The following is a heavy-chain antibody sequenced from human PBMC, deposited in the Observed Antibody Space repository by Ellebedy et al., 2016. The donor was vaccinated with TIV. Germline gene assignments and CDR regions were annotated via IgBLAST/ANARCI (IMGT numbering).Heavy chain of an antibody. Sequence: PGGSLRLSCAASGFTFSYYALHWVRQAPGKGLEGVAVISDDVTSEHYGDSVKGRFTISRDNSKNTLYMQMNSLRVEDTAVYYCAVSRLAAAGFYYFDFWGQGTLVTVSS. CDR2: ISDDVTSE. J-gene: IGHJ4*02. CDR1: GFTFSYYA. CDR3: AVSRLAAAGFYYFDF. V-gene: IGHV3-30-3*01. D-gene: IGHD6-13*01.